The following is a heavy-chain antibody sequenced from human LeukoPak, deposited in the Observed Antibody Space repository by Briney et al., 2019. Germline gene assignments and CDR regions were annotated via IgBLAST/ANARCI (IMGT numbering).Heavy chain of an antibody. V-gene: IGHV3-48*03. CDR2: ISSSGSTI. CDR3: ARGSGGNWKGNWFDP. Sequence: GGSLRLSCAASGFTFSSYEMNWVRQAPGKGLEWVSCISSSGSTIYYADSVKGRFTISRDNAKNSLYLQMNSLRAEDTAVYYCARGSGGNWKGNWFDPWGQGTLVTVSS. J-gene: IGHJ5*02. CDR1: GFTFSSYE. D-gene: IGHD2-21*01.